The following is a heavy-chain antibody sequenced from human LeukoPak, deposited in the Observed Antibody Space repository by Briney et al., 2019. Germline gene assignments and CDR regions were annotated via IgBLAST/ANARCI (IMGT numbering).Heavy chain of an antibody. V-gene: IGHV3-53*01. J-gene: IGHJ4*02. CDR1: GFTVSSNS. Sequence: VGSLRLSCTVSGFTVSSNSMSWVCQAPGKGLEWVSFIYSAGSTHSSDSVKGRFTIFIDNSQNTLYLQMNSLRAEDTAVHYCARRAGAYTHPYEYWGQGTLVTVS. CDR3: ARRAGAYTHPYEY. CDR2: IYSAGST. D-gene: IGHD3-16*01.